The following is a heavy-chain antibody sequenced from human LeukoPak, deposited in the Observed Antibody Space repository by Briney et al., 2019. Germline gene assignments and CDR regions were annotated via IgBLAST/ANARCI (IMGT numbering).Heavy chain of an antibody. D-gene: IGHD5-18*01. CDR3: ARDLVDTAMVTGY. Sequence: GGSLRLSCAASGFTFSSYAMHWVRQAPGKGLEWVAVISYDGSNKYYADSVKGRSTISRDNSKNTPYLQMNSLRAEDTAVYYCARDLVDTAMVTGYWGQGTLVTVSS. V-gene: IGHV3-30-3*01. CDR2: ISYDGSNK. CDR1: GFTFSSYA. J-gene: IGHJ4*02.